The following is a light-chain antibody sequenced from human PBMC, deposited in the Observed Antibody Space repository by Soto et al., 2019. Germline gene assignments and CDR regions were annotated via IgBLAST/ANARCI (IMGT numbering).Light chain of an antibody. CDR3: QQYNSHPFT. Sequence: DIQMTQSPSSLSASVGDRVTITCRASQGISNYLAWFQQNPGKAPKSLIYGAFSLQSGVPSKFSGRESGTDFTLNISSLQPEDFETYYCQQYNSHPFTFGPGTKVDI. V-gene: IGKV1-16*02. J-gene: IGKJ3*01. CDR1: QGISNY. CDR2: GAF.